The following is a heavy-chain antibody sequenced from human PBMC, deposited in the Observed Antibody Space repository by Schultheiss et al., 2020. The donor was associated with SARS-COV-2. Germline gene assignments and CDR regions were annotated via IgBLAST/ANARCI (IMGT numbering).Heavy chain of an antibody. CDR3: AREPSTTVYFDY. CDR2: IYYSGST. Sequence: SETLSLTCTVSGGSISSGGYYWSWIRQPAGKGLEWIGYIYYSGSTYYNPSLKSRVTISVDTSKNQFSLKLSSVTAADTAVYYCAREPSTTVYFDYWGQGTLVTVSS. CDR1: GGSISSGGYY. V-gene: IGHV4-61*10. D-gene: IGHD4-11*01. J-gene: IGHJ4*02.